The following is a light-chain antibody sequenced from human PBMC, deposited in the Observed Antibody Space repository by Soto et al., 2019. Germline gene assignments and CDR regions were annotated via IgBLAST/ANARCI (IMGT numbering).Light chain of an antibody. CDR1: QNLSRN. CDR2: GAS. CDR3: QQYDNWPHT. J-gene: IGKJ2*01. V-gene: IGKV3-15*01. Sequence: EMVMTQSPVTLSVSPGERATLSCRASQNLSRNLARYQQQPGQAPRLLIYGASTRATGIPARFSGSGSGTDFTLTISSLQSEDFAVYYCQQYDNWPHTFGQGTKLEIK.